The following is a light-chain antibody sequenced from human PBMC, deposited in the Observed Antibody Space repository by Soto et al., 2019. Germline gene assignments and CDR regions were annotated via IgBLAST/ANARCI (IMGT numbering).Light chain of an antibody. J-gene: IGKJ5*01. Sequence: EILLTQSPDTLSLSRGHISTLSCMGSQSVRSERLAWYQHKRGQAPRLVIFDASSRATGIPERFSGSGSGTDFTLTITRLEHEDFAVYFCQQYDVSPITFGLGTRLEIK. CDR3: QQYDVSPIT. CDR1: QSVRSER. V-gene: IGKV3-20*01. CDR2: DAS.